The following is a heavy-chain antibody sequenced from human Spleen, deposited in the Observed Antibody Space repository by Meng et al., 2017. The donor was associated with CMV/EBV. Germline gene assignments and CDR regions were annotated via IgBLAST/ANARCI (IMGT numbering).Heavy chain of an antibody. CDR1: GYTFTSYY. J-gene: IGHJ4*02. Sequence: ASVKVSCKASGYTFTSYYMHWVRQAPGQGLEWMGIINPSGGSTSYAQRFQGRVTMTRDTSTSTVYMELSSLRSEDTAVYYCARDGVGAEPFDYWGQGTLVTVSS. D-gene: IGHD1-26*01. V-gene: IGHV1-46*01. CDR3: ARDGVGAEPFDY. CDR2: INPSGGST.